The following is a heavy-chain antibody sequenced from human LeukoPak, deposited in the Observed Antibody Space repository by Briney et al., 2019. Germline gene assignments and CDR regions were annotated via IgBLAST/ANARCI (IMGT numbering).Heavy chain of an antibody. J-gene: IGHJ4*02. CDR3: AREGRLRVPRD. V-gene: IGHV4-34*01. CDR1: GGSFSGYY. CDR2: INHSGST. D-gene: IGHD3-22*01. Sequence: KPSETLSLTCAVYGGSFSGYYWSWIRQPPGKGLEWIGEINHSGSTNYNPSLKSRVTISVDTSKNQFSLKLSSVTAADTAVYYCAREGRLRVPRDWGQGTLVTVSS.